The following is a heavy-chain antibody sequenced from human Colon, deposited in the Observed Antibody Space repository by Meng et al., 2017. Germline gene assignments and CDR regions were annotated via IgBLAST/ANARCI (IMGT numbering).Heavy chain of an antibody. CDR3: SRVWSTASNYGPHYYFDY. CDR1: VGSLSGYY. CDR2: IHPSGST. Sequence: SETLSLTCTVHVGSLSGYYLTWIRQPPGKGLEWIGEIHPSGSTHYNPSLWSRVTTSVDTSKNQFSLRLTSVTAADTAVYYCSRVWSTASNYGPHYYFDYWGQGMLVTSPQ. V-gene: IGHV4-34*01. D-gene: IGHD3-10*01. J-gene: IGHJ4*02.